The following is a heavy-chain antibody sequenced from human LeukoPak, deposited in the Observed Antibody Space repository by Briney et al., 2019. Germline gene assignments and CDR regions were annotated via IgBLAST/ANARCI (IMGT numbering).Heavy chain of an antibody. CDR1: GYTFTSYG. J-gene: IGHJ5*02. D-gene: IGHD1-7*01. CDR3: ARKLELRGGLWFDP. CDR2: ISAYDGNT. V-gene: IGHV1-18*01. Sequence: GSVKVSCKASGYTFTSYGISWVRQAPGQGLEWMGWISAYDGNTNYAQKLQGRVTMTTDTSTSTAYMELRSLRSDDTAVYYCARKLELRGGLWFDPWGQGTLVTVSS.